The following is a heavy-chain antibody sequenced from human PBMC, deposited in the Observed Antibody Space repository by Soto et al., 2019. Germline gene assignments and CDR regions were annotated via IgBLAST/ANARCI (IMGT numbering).Heavy chain of an antibody. Sequence: QVQLVESGGGVVQPGRSLRLSCAASGFTFSTYGMHWVRQAPGTGLEWVAVIWYDGSNKYYADSVKGRFTISRDNSKNTLYLQMNSLRAEDTAVYYCARDLGYYDSSGHWGQGTLVTVSA. V-gene: IGHV3-33*01. D-gene: IGHD3-22*01. CDR1: GFTFSTYG. CDR2: IWYDGSNK. J-gene: IGHJ4*02. CDR3: ARDLGYYDSSGH.